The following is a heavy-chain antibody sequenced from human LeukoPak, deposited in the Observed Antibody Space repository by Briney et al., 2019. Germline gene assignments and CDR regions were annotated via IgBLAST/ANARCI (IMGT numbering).Heavy chain of an antibody. V-gene: IGHV3-7*01. CDR2: IKQDGSEK. Sequence: PGGSLRLSSAASGFTFSSYWMSWVRQAPGKGLEWVANIKQDGSEKYYVDSVKGRFTISRDNAKNSLYLQMNSLRAEDTAVYYCSREQDYDFWSGYYPVDYWGQRTLVTVSS. CDR3: SREQDYDFWSGYYPVDY. CDR1: GFTFSSYW. D-gene: IGHD3-3*01. J-gene: IGHJ4*02.